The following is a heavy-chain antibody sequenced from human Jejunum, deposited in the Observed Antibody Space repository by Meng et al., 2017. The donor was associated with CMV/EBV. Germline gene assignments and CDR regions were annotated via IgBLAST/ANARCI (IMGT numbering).Heavy chain of an antibody. D-gene: IGHD3-22*01. V-gene: IGHV3-33*01. Sequence: SRFPLTSFCIHWVGQFPGKGLEWLAVLWSAGSRNFFADSVHARFSISRDDSKNTVYLQMNSLRAEDTAVYYCARDNDGSSHYSQFDYWGREPWSPSPQ. CDR1: RFPLTSFC. CDR2: LWSAGSRN. CDR3: ARDNDGSSHYSQFDY. J-gene: IGHJ4*02.